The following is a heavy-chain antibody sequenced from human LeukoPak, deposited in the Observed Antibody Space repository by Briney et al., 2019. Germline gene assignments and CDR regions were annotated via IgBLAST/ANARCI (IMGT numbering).Heavy chain of an antibody. J-gene: IGHJ6*02. CDR3: ARRHTHCSSTSCYKRAELYYGMDV. D-gene: IGHD2-2*02. CDR2: IYYSGST. CDR1: GGSISSYY. Sequence: SETLSLTCTVSGGSISSYYWSWIRQPPGKGPEWIGYIYYSGSTNYNPSLKSRVTISVDTSKNQFSLKLSSVTAADTAVYYCARRHTHCSSTSCYKRAELYYGMDVWGQGTTVTVSS. V-gene: IGHV4-59*08.